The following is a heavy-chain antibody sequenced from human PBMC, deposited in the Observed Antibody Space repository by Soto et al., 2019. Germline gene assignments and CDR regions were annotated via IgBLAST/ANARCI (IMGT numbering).Heavy chain of an antibody. J-gene: IGHJ4*02. CDR3: AKACLQQLVRGPCDY. CDR2: IISSTI. V-gene: IGHV3-48*01. CDR1: GFTFSSYS. D-gene: IGHD6-6*01. Sequence: PGGSLRLSCAASGFTFSSYSWNWVRQAPGKELEWVSYIISSTIYYADSVKGRFTISRDTSKNTVYLQMNSLRVEDTAVYYCAKACLQQLVRGPCDYWGQGALVTVSS.